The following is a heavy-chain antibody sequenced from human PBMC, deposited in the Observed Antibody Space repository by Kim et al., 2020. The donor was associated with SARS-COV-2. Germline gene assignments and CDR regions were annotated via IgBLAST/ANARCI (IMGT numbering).Heavy chain of an antibody. CDR2: FDPEDGET. Sequence: ASVKVSCKVSGYTLTELSMHWVRQAPGKGLEWMGGFDPEDGETIYAQKFQGRVTMTEDTSTDTAYMELSSLRSEDTAVYYCATDLHYGDYIYYYYGMDVWGQGTTVTVSS. D-gene: IGHD4-17*01. CDR1: GYTLTELS. J-gene: IGHJ6*02. CDR3: ATDLHYGDYIYYYYGMDV. V-gene: IGHV1-24*01.